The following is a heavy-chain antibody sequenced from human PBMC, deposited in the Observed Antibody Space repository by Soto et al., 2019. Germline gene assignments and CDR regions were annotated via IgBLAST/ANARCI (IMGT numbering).Heavy chain of an antibody. Sequence: LETLSLTCTVSGGSISSYYLTWIRQPPGKGLEWIGNIYYSGSTTYNPSLKSRVTISVDTSKNQFSLRLSSVTAADTAVYYCATQTANFYGSGSYYLPFDYWGQGTLVTV. V-gene: IGHV4-59*01. D-gene: IGHD3-10*01. CDR1: GGSISSYY. CDR3: ATQTANFYGSGSYYLPFDY. CDR2: IYYSGST. J-gene: IGHJ4*02.